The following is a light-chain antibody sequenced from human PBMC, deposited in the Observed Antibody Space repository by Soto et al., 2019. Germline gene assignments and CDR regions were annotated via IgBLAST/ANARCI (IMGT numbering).Light chain of an antibody. CDR1: NSDVGSFNL. CDR3: CSYAGSSTPVV. CDR2: EGS. V-gene: IGLV2-23*01. J-gene: IGLJ2*01. Sequence: QPVLTQPASVSGSPGQSITISCTGTNSDVGSFNLVSWYQQHPGKAPKLMIYEGSRRPSGVSNRFSGSKSGNTASLTISGLQAEDEADYYCCSYAGSSTPVVFGGGTKVTVL.